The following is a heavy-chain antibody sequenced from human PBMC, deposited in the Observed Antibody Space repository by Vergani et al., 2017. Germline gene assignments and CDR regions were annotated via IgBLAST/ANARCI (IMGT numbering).Heavy chain of an antibody. V-gene: IGHV4-31*03. CDR1: GGSISSGGYY. CDR3: AGDWTGNYYDSSGSQGDAFDI. D-gene: IGHD3-22*01. J-gene: IGHJ3*02. CDR2: IYYSGST. Sequence: QVQLQQWGAGLLKPSQTLSLTCTVSGGSISSGGYYWSWIRQHPGKGLEWIGYIYYSGSTYYNPSLKRRVTISVETSKNQFSLKLSSVTAADTAVYYCAGDWTGNYYDSSGSQGDAFDIWGQGTMVTVSS.